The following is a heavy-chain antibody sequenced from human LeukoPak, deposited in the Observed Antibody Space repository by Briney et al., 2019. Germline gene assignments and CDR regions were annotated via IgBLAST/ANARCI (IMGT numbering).Heavy chain of an antibody. CDR3: AKDLRDSRFLPRRYCSGGSCYQGIDY. Sequence: GGSLRLSCAASGFTFSSYAMHWVRQAPGKGLEWVAVISYDGSNKYYADSVKGRFTISRDNSKNTLYLQMNSLRAEDTAVYYCAKDLRDSRFLPRRYCSGGSCYQGIDYWGQGTLVTVSS. CDR1: GFTFSSYA. J-gene: IGHJ4*02. V-gene: IGHV3-30-3*01. D-gene: IGHD2-15*01. CDR2: ISYDGSNK.